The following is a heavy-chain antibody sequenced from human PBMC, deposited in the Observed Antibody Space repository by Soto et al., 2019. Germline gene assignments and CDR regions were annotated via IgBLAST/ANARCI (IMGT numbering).Heavy chain of an antibody. J-gene: IGHJ4*02. CDR1: GLTFRSVW. V-gene: IGHV3-7*03. Sequence: QPGGSLRLSCAVSGLTFRSVWMSWVRQAPGKGLEWVATINPDGSTTDHVDSVKGRFTVSRDNARNSLYLQMDSLRVEDTAVYFCARDRAYSSFDYWGQGTPVTVSS. D-gene: IGHD4-4*01. CDR2: INPDGSTT. CDR3: ARDRAYSSFDY.